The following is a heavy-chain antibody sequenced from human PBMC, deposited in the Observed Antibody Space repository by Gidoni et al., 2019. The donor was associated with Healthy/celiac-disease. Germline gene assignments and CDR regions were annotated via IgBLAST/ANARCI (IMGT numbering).Heavy chain of an antibody. J-gene: IGHJ4*02. D-gene: IGHD5-18*01. V-gene: IGHV4-34*01. Sequence: QVQLQQWGAGLLKPSETLSLTCAVYGGSLSGYYWSWIRQPPGKGLEWIGESNHSGSTNYNPSLKSRVTISVDTSKNQFSLKLSSVTAADTAVYYCARLKVYSFVDYWGQGTLVTVSS. CDR3: ARLKVYSFVDY. CDR2: SNHSGST. CDR1: GGSLSGYY.